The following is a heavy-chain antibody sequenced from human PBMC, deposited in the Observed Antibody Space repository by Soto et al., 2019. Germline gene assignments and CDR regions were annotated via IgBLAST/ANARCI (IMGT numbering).Heavy chain of an antibody. D-gene: IGHD3-22*01. CDR3: ARQTSYDSSGRPFDY. V-gene: IGHV3-23*01. J-gene: IGHJ4*02. CDR1: GFTFSSYA. CDR2: ISGSGGST. Sequence: PGGSLRLSCAASGFTFSSYAMSWVRQAPGKGLEWVSAISGSGGSTYYADSVKGRFTISRDNSKNTLYLQMNSLRAEDTAVYYCARQTSYDSSGRPFDYWGQGTLVTVSS.